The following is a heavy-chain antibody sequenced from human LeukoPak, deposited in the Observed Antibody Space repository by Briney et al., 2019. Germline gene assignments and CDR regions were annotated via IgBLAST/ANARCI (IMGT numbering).Heavy chain of an antibody. CDR1: GFTFNSYG. CDR3: ARGPYYYDISGSPRGDY. Sequence: PGGSLRLSCAASGFTFNSYGMHWVRQAPGKGLEWVALIWYDGTYKYYADSVKGRFTISRDSSKNTLYLQMNNLRAEDTAVYYCARGPYYYDISGSPRGDYWGQGTLVTVSS. J-gene: IGHJ4*02. D-gene: IGHD3-22*01. CDR2: IWYDGTYK. V-gene: IGHV3-33*01.